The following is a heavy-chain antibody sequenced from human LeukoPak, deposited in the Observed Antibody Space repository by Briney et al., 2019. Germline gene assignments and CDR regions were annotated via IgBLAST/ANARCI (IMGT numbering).Heavy chain of an antibody. CDR3: ARDPRIRFLEWLDNLTAFDI. V-gene: IGHV1-69*05. J-gene: IGHJ3*02. CDR2: IIPIFGTA. CDR1: GGTFSSYA. D-gene: IGHD3-3*01. Sequence: SVKVSSKASGGTFSSYAISWVRQAPGQGLEWMGGIIPIFGTANYAQKLQGRVTMTTDTSTSTAYMELRSLRSDDTAVYYCARDPRIRFLEWLDNLTAFDIWGQGTMVTVSS.